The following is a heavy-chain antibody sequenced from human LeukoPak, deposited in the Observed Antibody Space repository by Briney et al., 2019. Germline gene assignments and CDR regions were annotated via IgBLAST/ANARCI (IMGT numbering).Heavy chain of an antibody. CDR2: IKEDGSEK. CDR1: GFIFSSYW. D-gene: IGHD3-22*01. CDR3: AKGYYDTTGHSGHVDD. V-gene: IGHV3-7*01. J-gene: IGHJ4*02. Sequence: GGSLRLSCAASGFIFSSYWMSWVRQAPGKGLEWVANIKEDGSEKYYVDSVKGRFTISRDNAKKSVYLQMNSLRAEDTAVCYCAKGYYDTTGHSGHVDDWGQGILVTVSS.